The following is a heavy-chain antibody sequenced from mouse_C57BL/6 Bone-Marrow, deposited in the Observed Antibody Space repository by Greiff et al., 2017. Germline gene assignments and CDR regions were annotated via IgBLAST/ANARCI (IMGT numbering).Heavy chain of an antibody. J-gene: IGHJ1*03. CDR3: TTWYFDV. CDR1: GFNIKDDY. V-gene: IGHV14-4*01. CDR2: IDPENGDT. Sequence: EVKLQESGAELVRPGASVKLSCTASGFNIKDDYMHWVKQRPEQGLEWIGWIDPENGDTEYASKFQGKATITADTSSNTAYLQLSSLTSEDTAVYYWTTWYFDVWGTGTTVTVTS.